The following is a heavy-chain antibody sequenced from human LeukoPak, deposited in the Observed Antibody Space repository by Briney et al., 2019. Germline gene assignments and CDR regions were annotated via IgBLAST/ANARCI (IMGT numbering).Heavy chain of an antibody. CDR3: AKMKRSSWFIDY. D-gene: IGHD6-13*01. Sequence: GGSLRLSCAASGFTFSTYPMSWVRQAPGKGLEWVSAISGSGGSTYYADSVKGRFTISRDNSKNTLYLQMNSLRAEDTAVYYCAKMKRSSWFIDYWGQGTLVTVSS. J-gene: IGHJ4*02. CDR2: ISGSGGST. V-gene: IGHV3-23*01. CDR1: GFTFSTYP.